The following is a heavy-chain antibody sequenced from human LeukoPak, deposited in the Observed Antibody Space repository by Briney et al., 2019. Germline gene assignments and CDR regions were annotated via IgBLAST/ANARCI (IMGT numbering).Heavy chain of an antibody. CDR3: ARGTVVAATDY. CDR1: GGSISSGGYY. D-gene: IGHD2-15*01. CDR2: IYYSGST. Sequence: PSETLSLTCTVSGGSISSGGYYWSWIRQHPGKGLEWIGYIYYSGSTYYNPSLKSRVTIPVDTSKNQFSLKLSSVTAADTAVYYCARGTVVAATDYWGQGTLVTVSS. V-gene: IGHV4-31*03. J-gene: IGHJ4*02.